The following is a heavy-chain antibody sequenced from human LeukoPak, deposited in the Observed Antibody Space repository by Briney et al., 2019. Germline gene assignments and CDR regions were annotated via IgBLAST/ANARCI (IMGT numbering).Heavy chain of an antibody. J-gene: IGHJ4*02. CDR3: ALSGVVVVTVVY. CDR1: GFTFSDYY. CDR2: IKQDGSEK. V-gene: IGHV3-7*01. Sequence: GGSLRLSCAASGFTFSDYYMSWIRQAPGKGLEWVANIKQDGSEKYYVDSVKGRFTISRDNAKNSLYLQMNSLRAEDTAVYYCALSGVVVVTVVYWGQGTLVTVSS. D-gene: IGHD2-21*02.